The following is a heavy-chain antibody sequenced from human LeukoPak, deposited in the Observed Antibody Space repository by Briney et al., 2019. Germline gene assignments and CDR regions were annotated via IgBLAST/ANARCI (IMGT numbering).Heavy chain of an antibody. D-gene: IGHD3-10*01. CDR3: ARWFGSGSYYGY. J-gene: IGHJ4*02. CDR2: ISGSSSFT. CDR1: VFTFSNYN. Sequence: PGGSLRLSCAASVFTFSNYNMNWVRQAPGKGLEWVSYISGSSSFTKYADSVKGRFTISRDNAKNSLYLQMSGLRAEDTAVYYCARWFGSGSYYGYWGQGTLVTVSS. V-gene: IGHV3-11*03.